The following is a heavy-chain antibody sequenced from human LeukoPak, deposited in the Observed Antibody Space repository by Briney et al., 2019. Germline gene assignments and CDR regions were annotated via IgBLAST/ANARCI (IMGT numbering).Heavy chain of an antibody. Sequence: SETLSLACSVSGGSVSSGGYYWSWIRQHPGKGLEWIGYIYYSGSTYYNPSLKSRVTISVDTSKNQFSLKLSSVTAADTAVYYCARGVESSGWTSHDAFDIWGQGTMVTVSS. J-gene: IGHJ3*02. CDR2: IYYSGST. CDR3: ARGVESSGWTSHDAFDI. V-gene: IGHV4-31*03. CDR1: GGSVSSGGYY. D-gene: IGHD6-19*01.